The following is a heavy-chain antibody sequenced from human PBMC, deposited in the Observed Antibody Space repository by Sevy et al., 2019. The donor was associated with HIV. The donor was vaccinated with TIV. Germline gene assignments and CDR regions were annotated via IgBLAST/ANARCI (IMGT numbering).Heavy chain of an antibody. CDR2: LSFGCGRI. V-gene: IGHV3-23*01. J-gene: IGHJ4*02. CDR3: AREGCIRPHDH. CDR1: GFNFNIYS. Sequence: GGSLRLSCIASGFNFNIYSMSWVRQAPGKGLEWVSTLSFGCGRINHADSVQGRFTMSRDDSKKTVYLEMNSLRAEDTAVYYCAREGCIRPHDHWGQGTLVTVSS. D-gene: IGHD2-8*01.